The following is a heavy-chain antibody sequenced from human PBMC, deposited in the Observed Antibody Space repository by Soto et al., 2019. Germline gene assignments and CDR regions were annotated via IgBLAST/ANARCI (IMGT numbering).Heavy chain of an antibody. J-gene: IGHJ3*01. CDR3: ARSPSVFDL. D-gene: IGHD1-26*01. Sequence: QVQLVQSGAEVRRPGASVKISCKALGYIFTSSYMHWVRQAPGQGLEWLGIINPSDGGANYPQKFQGRVTMTSDTSTTTIYMEMNSLRSEDTAVYYCARSPSVFDLWGQGTMVIVSS. CDR1: GYIFTSSY. V-gene: IGHV1-46*01. CDR2: INPSDGGA.